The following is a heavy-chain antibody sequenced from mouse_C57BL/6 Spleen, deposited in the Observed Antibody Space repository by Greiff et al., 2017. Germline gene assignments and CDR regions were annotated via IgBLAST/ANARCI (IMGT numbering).Heavy chain of an antibody. CDR2: INPSNGGT. CDR1: GYTFTSYW. J-gene: IGHJ4*01. Sequence: VQLQQPGTELVKPGASVKLSCKASGYTFTSYWMHWVKQRPGQGLEWIGNINPSNGGTNYNEKFKSKATLTVDKSSSTAYMQLSSLTSEDSAVYYCARSSFTTRFAMDYWGQGTSVTVSS. CDR3: ARSSFTTRFAMDY. V-gene: IGHV1-53*01. D-gene: IGHD2-12*01.